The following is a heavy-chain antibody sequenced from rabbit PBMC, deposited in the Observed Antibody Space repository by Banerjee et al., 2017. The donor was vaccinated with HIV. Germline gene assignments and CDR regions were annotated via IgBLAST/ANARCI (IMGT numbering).Heavy chain of an antibody. CDR2: IGTGGSGAT. CDR3: ARIYSGYAGYGYADAFDP. J-gene: IGHJ2*01. CDR1: GFTLSSYC. Sequence: QEQLEESGGDLVKPGASLTLTCTASGFTLSSYCMCWVRQAPGKGLEWVACIGTGGSGATYYANWAKGRFTISKTSSTAVTLQLNSLTAADTATYFCARIYSGYAGYGYADAFDPWSPGTLVTVS. V-gene: IGHV1S45*01. D-gene: IGHD6-1*01.